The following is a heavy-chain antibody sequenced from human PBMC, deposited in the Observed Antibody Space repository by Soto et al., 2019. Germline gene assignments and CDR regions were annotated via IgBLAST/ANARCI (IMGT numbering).Heavy chain of an antibody. V-gene: IGHV3-15*01. Sequence: EVQLVQSGGGLGRPGGSLRLSCAASGFNFNNAWMSWVRQAPGKGLEWVGRIKTNADGATTDHAAPVKGRFTISRDDSEKTLYLQMSSLRTDDTAVYFCTTHVLQVSDWIMFFDYWGQGVLVTVSS. CDR1: GFNFNNAW. CDR2: IKTNADGATT. D-gene: IGHD2-2*03. J-gene: IGHJ4*02. CDR3: TTHVLQVSDWIMFFDY.